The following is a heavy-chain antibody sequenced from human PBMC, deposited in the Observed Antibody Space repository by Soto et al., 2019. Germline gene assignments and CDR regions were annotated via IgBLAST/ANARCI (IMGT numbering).Heavy chain of an antibody. D-gene: IGHD6-13*01. Sequence: GGSLRLSCAASGFTFTRYSMNWVRQAPGKGLEWVSSISSTTNYIYYGDSMKGRFTISRDNAKNTVYLQMNSLSVGDTAVYLCAKVDVSTAGSFDYWGQGALVTVSS. J-gene: IGHJ4*02. CDR1: GFTFTRYS. V-gene: IGHV3-21*04. CDR2: ISSTTNYI. CDR3: AKVDVSTAGSFDY.